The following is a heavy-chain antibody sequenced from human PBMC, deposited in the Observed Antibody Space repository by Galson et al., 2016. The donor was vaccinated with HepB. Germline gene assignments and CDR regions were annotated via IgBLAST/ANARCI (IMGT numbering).Heavy chain of an antibody. CDR3: ARILGRYGDKYYYHYGMDV. Sequence: PALVKPTQTLTLTCTFSGFSLSTSGMCVSWLRQPPGKALEWLALIDWDEQKYYNTSLKTRLTIPKDTFKNQVVLRMTNMDPVDTATYYCARILGRYGDKYYYHYGMDVWGQGTAVIVS. J-gene: IGHJ6*02. CDR2: IDWDEQK. D-gene: IGHD4-17*01. CDR1: GFSLSTSGMC. V-gene: IGHV2-70*01.